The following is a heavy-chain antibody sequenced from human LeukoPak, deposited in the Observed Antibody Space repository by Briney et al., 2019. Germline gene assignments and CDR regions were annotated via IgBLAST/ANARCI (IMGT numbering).Heavy chain of an antibody. CDR3: ANFRDYDGLDAFDI. CDR2: ISGSGGST. V-gene: IGHV3-23*01. J-gene: IGHJ3*02. CDR1: XFTFSSYA. Sequence: XXSLRLSCAAXXFTFSSYAMSWVRQAPGKGVEWVSAISGSGGSTYYADSVKGRFTISRDNSKNTLYLQMNSLRAEDTAVYYCANFRDYDGLDAFDIWGQGTMVTVSS. D-gene: IGHD4-23*01.